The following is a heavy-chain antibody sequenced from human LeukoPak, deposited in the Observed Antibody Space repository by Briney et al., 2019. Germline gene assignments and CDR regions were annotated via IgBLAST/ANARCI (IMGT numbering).Heavy chain of an antibody. Sequence: GGSLRLSCAASGFTVSSNYMSWVRQAPGKGLEWVSVIYSGGSTYYADSVKGRFTISRDNSKNTLYLQMNSLRAEDTAVYYCAKPFGFLEWLYGGYFDSWGQGTLVTVSS. J-gene: IGHJ4*02. CDR1: GFTVSSNY. CDR3: AKPFGFLEWLYGGYFDS. V-gene: IGHV3-66*04. D-gene: IGHD3-3*01. CDR2: IYSGGST.